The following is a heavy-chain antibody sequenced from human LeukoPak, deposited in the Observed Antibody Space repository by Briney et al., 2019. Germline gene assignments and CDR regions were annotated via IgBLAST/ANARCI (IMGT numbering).Heavy chain of an antibody. D-gene: IGHD3-22*01. CDR3: ARPYDSSGYYIRGAFDI. CDR1: GGSINSHY. CDR2: LYFSGST. Sequence: SETLSLTCTVSGGSINSHYWSWIRQPPGKGLEGIGYLYFSGSTGYNPSLKSRVSISVETSKNQFSLRLSSVTAADTAVYYCARPYDSSGYYIRGAFDIWGQGAMVTVS. J-gene: IGHJ3*02. V-gene: IGHV4-59*11.